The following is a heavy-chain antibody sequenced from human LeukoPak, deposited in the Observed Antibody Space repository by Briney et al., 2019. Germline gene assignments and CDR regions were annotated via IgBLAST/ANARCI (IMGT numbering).Heavy chain of an antibody. J-gene: IGHJ1*01. CDR2: IYHSGST. Sequence: SGTLSLTCAVSGGSISSSNWWSWVRQPPGKGLEWIGEIYHSGSTNYNPSLQSRVTISVDTSKNQFSLNLNSVTAADTAAYYCARGGAARLHFQNWGQGTLVTVSS. CDR3: ARGGAARLHFQN. V-gene: IGHV4-4*02. CDR1: GGSISSSNW. D-gene: IGHD6-6*01.